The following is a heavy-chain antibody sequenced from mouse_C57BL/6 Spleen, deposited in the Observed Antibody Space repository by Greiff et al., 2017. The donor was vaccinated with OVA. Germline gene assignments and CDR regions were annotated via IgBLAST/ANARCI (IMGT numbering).Heavy chain of an antibody. CDR1: GFPFSEYG. CDR2: LSSGSSTI. V-gene: IGHV5-17*01. Sequence: EVQVVESGGGLVKPGGSLKLSCAASGFPFSEYGMHWVRQAPEKGLEWVAYLSSGSSTIYYAATVKGRFTISRDNAKNTLFLQMTSLRSEDTAMYYCARGAWSDYFDYWGQGTTLTVSS. CDR3: ARGAWSDYFDY. J-gene: IGHJ2*01.